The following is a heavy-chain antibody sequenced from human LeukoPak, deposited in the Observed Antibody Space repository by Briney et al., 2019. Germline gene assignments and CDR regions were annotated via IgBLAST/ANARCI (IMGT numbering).Heavy chain of an antibody. CDR1: GGSISSGSYY. CDR2: IYTSGST. D-gene: IGHD2-21*02. Sequence: SQTLSLACTVSGGSISSGSYYWSWIRQPAGKGLEWIGRIYTSGSTNYNPSLKSRVTISVDTSKNQFSLKLSSVTAADTAVYYCARFFCGGDCLFDYWGQGTLVTVSS. J-gene: IGHJ4*02. CDR3: ARFFCGGDCLFDY. V-gene: IGHV4-61*02.